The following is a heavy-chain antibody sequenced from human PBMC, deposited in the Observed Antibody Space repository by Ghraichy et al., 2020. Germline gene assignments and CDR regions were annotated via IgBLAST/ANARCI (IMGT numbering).Heavy chain of an antibody. V-gene: IGHV4-4*07. J-gene: IGHJ4*02. CDR3: AREGTAMVSPFDY. CDR1: GGSISSYY. D-gene: IGHD5-18*01. CDR2: IYTSGST. Sequence: GSLRLSCTVSGGSISSYYWSWIRQPAGKGLEWIGRIYTSGSTNYNPSLKSRVTMSVDTSKNQFSLKLSSVTAADTAVYYCAREGTAMVSPFDYWGQGTLVTVSS.